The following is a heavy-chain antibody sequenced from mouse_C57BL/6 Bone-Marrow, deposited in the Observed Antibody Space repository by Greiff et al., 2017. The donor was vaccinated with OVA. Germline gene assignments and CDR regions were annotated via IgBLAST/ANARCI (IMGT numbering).Heavy chain of an antibody. CDR2: INPYNGGT. V-gene: IGHV1-19*01. D-gene: IGHD2-3*01. Sequence: EVQLQESGPVLVKPGASVKMSCKASGYTFTDYYMNWVKQSHGKSLEWVGVINPYNGGTSYNQKFKGKATLTVDKSSSTAYMELNSLTSEDSAVYYCAGWLLRYFDVWGTGTTVTVSS. CDR3: AGWLLRYFDV. J-gene: IGHJ1*03. CDR1: GYTFTDYY.